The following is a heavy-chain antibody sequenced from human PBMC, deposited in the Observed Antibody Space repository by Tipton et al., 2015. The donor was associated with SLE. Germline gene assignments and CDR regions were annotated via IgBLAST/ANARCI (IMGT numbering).Heavy chain of an antibody. CDR2: IYYSGST. CDR1: GGSISNYY. D-gene: IGHD6-13*01. V-gene: IGHV4-59*01. J-gene: IGHJ5*02. CDR3: ARVSSSTCYGNRFDP. Sequence: TLSLTCTVSGGSISNYYWSWIRQPPGKGLEWIGYIYYSGSTNYNPSLKSRVTISVDTSKNQFSLKLSSVTAADTAVYYCARVSSSTCYGNRFDPWGQGTLVTVSS.